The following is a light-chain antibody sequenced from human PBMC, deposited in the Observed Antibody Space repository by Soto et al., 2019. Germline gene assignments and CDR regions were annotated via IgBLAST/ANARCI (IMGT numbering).Light chain of an antibody. CDR3: SSFAGNNNLV. CDR1: SSDVGGYNY. J-gene: IGLJ2*01. V-gene: IGLV2-8*01. CDR2: EVS. Sequence: QSALTQPPSASGSPGQSVTISCTGTSSDVGGYNYVSWYQQHPGKAPKLMISEVSKRPSGVPDRFSGSKSGNPASLTVSGVQAEDEADDYCSSFAGNNNLVFGGGTKLTVL.